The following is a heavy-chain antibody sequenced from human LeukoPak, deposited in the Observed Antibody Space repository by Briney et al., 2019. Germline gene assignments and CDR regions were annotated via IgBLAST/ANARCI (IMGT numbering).Heavy chain of an antibody. CDR3: ARDHEYSSSYYYYYYMDV. V-gene: IGHV4-34*01. CDR2: INHSGSS. D-gene: IGHD6-6*01. J-gene: IGHJ6*03. Sequence: SETLSLTCAVYGGSFSDYYWSWIRQPPGKGLEWIGEINHSGSSNYNPSLQSRVTISVDTSKNQFSLKLSSVTAADTAVYYCARDHEYSSSYYYYYYMDVWGKGTTVTVSS. CDR1: GGSFSDYY.